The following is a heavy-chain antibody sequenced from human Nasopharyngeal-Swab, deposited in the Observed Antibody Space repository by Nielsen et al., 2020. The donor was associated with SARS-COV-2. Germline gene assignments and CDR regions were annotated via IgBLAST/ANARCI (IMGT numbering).Heavy chain of an antibody. CDR1: GASISSDY. CDR2: VSYSGRT. D-gene: IGHD4-17*01. CDR3: TRGSLRTAPDC. Sequence: ESLKISCAVSGASISSDYWGWIRQPPGKGLEWIGCVSYSGRTDYSPSLKSRVTISIDTSKKHFSLVLSSLTAADTALYYCTRGSLRTAPDCWGQGTLVTVSS. V-gene: IGHV4-59*12. J-gene: IGHJ4*02.